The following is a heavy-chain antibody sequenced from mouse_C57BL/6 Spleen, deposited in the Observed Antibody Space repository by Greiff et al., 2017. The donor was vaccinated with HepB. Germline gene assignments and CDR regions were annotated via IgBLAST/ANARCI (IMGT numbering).Heavy chain of an antibody. Sequence: DVQLVESGAELVRPGASVKLSCTASGFNIKDDYMHWVKQRPEQGLEWIGWIDPENGDTEYASKFQGKATITADTSSNTAYLQLSSLTSEDTAVYYCTTGYRFADWGQGTLVTVSA. J-gene: IGHJ3*01. D-gene: IGHD2-2*01. CDR1: GFNIKDDY. V-gene: IGHV14-4*01. CDR2: IDPENGDT. CDR3: TTGYRFAD.